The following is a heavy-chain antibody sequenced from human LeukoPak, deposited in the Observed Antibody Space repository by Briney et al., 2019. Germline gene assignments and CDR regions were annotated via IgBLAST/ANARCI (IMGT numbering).Heavy chain of an antibody. Sequence: PGGSLRLSCAASGFTFSSYAMSWVRQAPGKGLEWVSAISGSGGSTYYADSVKGRFTISRDDSTLYLQMNSLRAEDTAVYYCAKRGVQQWLVDWYFDYWGQGTLVTVSS. CDR1: GFTFSSYA. CDR3: AKRGVQQWLVDWYFDY. D-gene: IGHD6-19*01. V-gene: IGHV3-23*01. J-gene: IGHJ4*02. CDR2: ISGSGGST.